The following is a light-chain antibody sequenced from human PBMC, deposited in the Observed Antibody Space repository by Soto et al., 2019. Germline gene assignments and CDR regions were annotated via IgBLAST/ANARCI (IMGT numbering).Light chain of an antibody. CDR1: TSDVGRYNY. CDR3: SSYAGNNNYV. CDR2: EVN. Sequence: QSALTQTPSASGSPGQSVTISCSGTTSDVGRYNYVSWYQQYAGKAPKVMIYEVNKRPTGVPDRFTGSKSGNTASLTVSGLQAEDEADYYCSSYAGNNNYVFGTGTQLTVL. J-gene: IGLJ1*01. V-gene: IGLV2-8*01.